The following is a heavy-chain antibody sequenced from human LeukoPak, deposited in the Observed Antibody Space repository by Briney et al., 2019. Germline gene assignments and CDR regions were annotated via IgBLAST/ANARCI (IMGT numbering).Heavy chain of an antibody. V-gene: IGHV4-4*07. J-gene: IGHJ4*02. Sequence: SETLSLTCTVSGGSVSSYYWSWLRQPAGEGLEWIGRIYNSGSTNYNPSLKSRVTISVDTSKNQFSLKLSSVTAADTAVYYCARVEMATIPYFDYWGQGTLVTVSS. CDR2: IYNSGST. CDR1: GGSVSSYY. D-gene: IGHD5-24*01. CDR3: ARVEMATIPYFDY.